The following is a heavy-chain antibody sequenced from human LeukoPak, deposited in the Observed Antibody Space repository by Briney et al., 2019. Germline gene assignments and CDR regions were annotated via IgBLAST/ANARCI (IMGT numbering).Heavy chain of an antibody. V-gene: IGHV4-59*08. D-gene: IGHD4-17*01. Sequence: SETLSLTCTVSGGSISSYYWSWIRQPPGKGLEWIGYIYYSGSTNYNPSLKSRVTISVDTSKNQFSLKPSSVTAADTAVYYCGGGDYGDYGGVDYWGQGTLVTVSS. CDR1: GGSISSYY. J-gene: IGHJ4*02. CDR3: GGGDYGDYGGVDY. CDR2: IYYSGST.